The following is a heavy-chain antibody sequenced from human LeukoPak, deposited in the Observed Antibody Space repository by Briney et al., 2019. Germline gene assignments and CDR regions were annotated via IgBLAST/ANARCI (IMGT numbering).Heavy chain of an antibody. CDR1: GFTFSSYA. J-gene: IGHJ3*02. D-gene: IGHD6-19*01. V-gene: IGHV3-23*01. Sequence: GGSLRLSCAASGFTFSSYAMSWVRQAPGKGLEWVSAISGSGGSTYYADSVKGRFTISRDNSKNTLYLQMNSPRAEDTAVYYCAKDGEYSSGWPWPKPRIYDAFDIWGQGTMVTVSS. CDR3: AKDGEYSSGWPWPKPRIYDAFDI. CDR2: ISGSGGST.